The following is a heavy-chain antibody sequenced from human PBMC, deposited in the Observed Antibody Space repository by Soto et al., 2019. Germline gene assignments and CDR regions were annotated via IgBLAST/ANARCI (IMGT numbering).Heavy chain of an antibody. CDR3: ARDRYGSGSYRHYYYYYGMDV. V-gene: IGHV3-30-3*01. CDR1: GFTFSSYA. J-gene: IGHJ6*02. D-gene: IGHD3-10*01. Sequence: GGSLRLSCAASGFTFSSYAMHWVRQAPGKGLEWVAVISYDGSNKYYADSVKGRFTISRDNSKNTLYLQMNSLRAEDTAVYYCARDRYGSGSYRHYYYYYGMDVWGQGTTVTVSS. CDR2: ISYDGSNK.